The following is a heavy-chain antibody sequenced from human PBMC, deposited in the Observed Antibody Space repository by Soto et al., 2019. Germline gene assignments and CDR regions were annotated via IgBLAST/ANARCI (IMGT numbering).Heavy chain of an antibody. CDR2: IYYSGSA. J-gene: IGHJ6*02. Sequence: SETLSLTCTVSGDSVTSVSDYWSWIRQPPGKGLEWIGYIYYSGSADYNPSLGSRVTISIDTSKNQFSLKLTSVTAADTAVYYFAWGVGFRYYYYYMDLWGQGTMVTVSS. CDR1: GDSVTSVSDY. V-gene: IGHV4-61*01. CDR3: AWGVGFRYYYYYMDL. D-gene: IGHD3-10*01.